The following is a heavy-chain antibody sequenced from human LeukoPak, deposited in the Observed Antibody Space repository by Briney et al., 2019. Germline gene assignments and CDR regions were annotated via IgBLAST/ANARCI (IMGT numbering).Heavy chain of an antibody. CDR1: GFTVSSNY. J-gene: IGHJ3*02. CDR3: ARSPYYYDSSGYHGAFDI. V-gene: IGHV3-53*01. CDR2: IYSGGNT. D-gene: IGHD3-22*01. Sequence: GSLRLSCAASGFTVSSNYMSWVRQAPGKGLEWVSIIYSGGNTYYADSVKGRFTISRDNSKNTLYLQMNSLRAEDTAVYYCARSPYYYDSSGYHGAFDIWGQGTMVTVSS.